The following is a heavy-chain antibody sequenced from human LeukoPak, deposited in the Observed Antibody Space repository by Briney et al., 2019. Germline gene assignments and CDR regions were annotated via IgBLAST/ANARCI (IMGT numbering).Heavy chain of an antibody. D-gene: IGHD1-26*01. CDR3: ATGLRWELLAGFDY. V-gene: IGHV1-69*04. CDR2: IIPILGIA. CDR1: GGTFSSYA. J-gene: IGHJ4*02. Sequence: GASVKVSCKASGGTFSSYAISWVRQAPGQGLEWMGRIIPILGIANYAQKFQGRVTITADKSTSTAYMELSSLRSEDTAVYYCATGLRWELLAGFDYWGQGTLVTVSS.